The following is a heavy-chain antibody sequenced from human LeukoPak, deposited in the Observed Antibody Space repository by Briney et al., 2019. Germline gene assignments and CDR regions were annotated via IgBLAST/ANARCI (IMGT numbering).Heavy chain of an antibody. CDR2: ISGSGGST. J-gene: IGHJ4*02. CDR3: AKCARIDWLPIDY. D-gene: IGHD3-9*01. V-gene: IGHV3-23*01. CDR1: RFSFSSYA. Sequence: PGGSLRLSCAASRFSFSSYAMSWVRQAPGKGLEWVSGISGSGGSTYYADFVKGRSTISRDNSKNTLYLQMNSLRAEDTAVYYCAKCARIDWLPIDYWGQGTLVTVSS.